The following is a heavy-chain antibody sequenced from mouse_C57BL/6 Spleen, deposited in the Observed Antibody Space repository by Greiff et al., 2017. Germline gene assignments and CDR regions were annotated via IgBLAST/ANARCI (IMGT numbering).Heavy chain of an antibody. V-gene: IGHV5-9*01. Sequence: EVKVVESGGGLVKPGGSLKLSCAASGFTFSSYTMSWVRQTPEKRLEWVATISGGGGNTYYPDSVKGRFTISRDNAKNTLYLQMSSLRSEDTALYYCARQDGYSAWFAYWGQGTLVTVSA. J-gene: IGHJ3*01. CDR2: ISGGGGNT. CDR3: ARQDGYSAWFAY. CDR1: GFTFSSYT. D-gene: IGHD2-3*01.